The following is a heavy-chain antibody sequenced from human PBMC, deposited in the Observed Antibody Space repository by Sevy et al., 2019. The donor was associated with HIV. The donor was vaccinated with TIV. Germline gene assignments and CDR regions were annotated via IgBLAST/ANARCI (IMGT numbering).Heavy chain of an antibody. CDR3: TTDGGGFIAVAGLPVADIFDY. J-gene: IGHJ4*02. CDR2: IKSKTDGGTT. D-gene: IGHD6-19*01. CDR1: GFTFSNAW. V-gene: IGHV3-15*01. Sequence: GGSLRLSCAASGFTFSNAWMSWVRQAPGKGLEWVGRIKSKTDGGTTDYAAPVKGRFTISRYDSKNTLYLQMNSLKTEDTDVYYCTTDGGGFIAVAGLPVADIFDYWGQGTLVTVSS.